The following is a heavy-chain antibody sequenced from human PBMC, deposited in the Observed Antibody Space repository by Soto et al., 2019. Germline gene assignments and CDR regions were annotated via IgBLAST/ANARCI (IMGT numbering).Heavy chain of an antibody. D-gene: IGHD3-22*01. V-gene: IGHV5-10-1*01. CDR2: IDPSDSQT. J-gene: IGHJ4*02. CDR1: GYSFSCYW. Sequence: ESLKISCTGSGYSFSCYWITWVRQKPGKGLEWMGRIDPSDSQTYYSPSFRGHVTISVTKSITTVFLQWSSLRASDTAMYYCARQIYDSDTGPNFQYYFDSWGQGTPVTVSS. CDR3: ARQIYDSDTGPNFQYYFDS.